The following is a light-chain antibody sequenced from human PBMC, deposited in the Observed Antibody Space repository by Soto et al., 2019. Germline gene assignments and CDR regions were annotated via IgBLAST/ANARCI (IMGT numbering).Light chain of an antibody. V-gene: IGKV3-15*01. CDR1: QPIGTY. CDR3: QHYNNFWT. J-gene: IGKJ1*01. CDR2: GAS. Sequence: EIVLTQSPATLSVSPGERATLSCRASQPIGTYIAWYQQRRGQAPRLLIYGASTRATGVPARFSGSGSGTEFTLTIIHLHAEDFADYYCQHYNNFWTFGQGSKVEI.